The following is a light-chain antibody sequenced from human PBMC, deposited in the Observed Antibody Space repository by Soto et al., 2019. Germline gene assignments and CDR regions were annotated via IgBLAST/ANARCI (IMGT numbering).Light chain of an antibody. Sequence: IQLTQSPSSLSASIGDRVTITCRASQDINSYLAWYQQKPGKAPNPLIYEASILQRGVPSRFSGSGSGTDFTLTISSLQPEDFATYYCQQLHSYPLTFGGGTKVDIK. V-gene: IGKV1-9*01. CDR3: QQLHSYPLT. CDR1: QDINSY. CDR2: EAS. J-gene: IGKJ4*01.